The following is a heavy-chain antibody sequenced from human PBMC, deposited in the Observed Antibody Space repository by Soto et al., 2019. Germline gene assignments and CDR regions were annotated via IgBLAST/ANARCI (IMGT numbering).Heavy chain of an antibody. J-gene: IGHJ3*02. D-gene: IGHD3-22*01. CDR2: ISYDGSNK. V-gene: IGHV3-30*03. CDR1: GFTFSSYG. Sequence: GGSLRLSCAASGFTFSSYGMHWVRQAPGKGLEWVAVISYDGSNKYYADSVKGRFTISRDNSKNTLYLQMNSLRAEDTAVYYCASSYYYDSSGYYSRDAFDIWGQGTMVTVSS. CDR3: ASSYYYDSSGYYSRDAFDI.